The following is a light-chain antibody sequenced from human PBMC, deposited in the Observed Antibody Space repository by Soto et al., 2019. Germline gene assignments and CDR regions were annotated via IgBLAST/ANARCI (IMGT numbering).Light chain of an antibody. Sequence: DIQMTQSPSTLSASVGARVPITCRASQSISSWLAWYQQNPGKAPKLLIYDASSLESGVLSRFSGSGSGTDFTLTISSLRPEDFATYYCQQSYSTPDTFGQGTRLEIK. CDR3: QQSYSTPDT. V-gene: IGKV1-5*01. CDR2: DAS. J-gene: IGKJ5*01. CDR1: QSISSW.